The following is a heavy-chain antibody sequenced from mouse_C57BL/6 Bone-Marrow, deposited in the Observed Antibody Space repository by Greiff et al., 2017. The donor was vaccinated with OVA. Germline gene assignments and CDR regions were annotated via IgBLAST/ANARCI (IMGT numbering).Heavy chain of an antibody. D-gene: IGHD1-1*01. J-gene: IGHJ1*03. Sequence: QVQLKESGAELVKPGASVKLSCKASGYTFTSYWMHWVKQRPGQGLEWIGMIHPNSGSTNYNEKFKSKATLTVDKSSSTAYMQLSSLTSEDSAVYYCARSGYYGRKYFDVWGTGTTVTVSS. CDR2: IHPNSGST. CDR1: GYTFTSYW. CDR3: ARSGYYGRKYFDV. V-gene: IGHV1-64*01.